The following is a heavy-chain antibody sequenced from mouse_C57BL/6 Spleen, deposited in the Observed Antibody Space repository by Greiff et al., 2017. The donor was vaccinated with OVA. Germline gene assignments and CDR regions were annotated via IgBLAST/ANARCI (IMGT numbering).Heavy chain of an antibody. CDR2: IYPSDSET. J-gene: IGHJ3*01. CDR3: ARERGGYPWFAY. V-gene: IGHV1-61*01. Sequence: VKQRPGQGLEWIGNIYPSDSETHYNQKFKDKATLTVDKSSSTAYMQLSSLTSEDSAVYYCARERGGYPWFAYWGQGTLVTVSA. D-gene: IGHD2-2*01.